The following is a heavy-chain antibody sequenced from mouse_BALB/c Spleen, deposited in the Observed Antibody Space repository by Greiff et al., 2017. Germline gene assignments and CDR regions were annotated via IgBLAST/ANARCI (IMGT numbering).Heavy chain of an antibody. CDR1: GYTFTSYY. J-gene: IGHJ1*01. V-gene: IGHV1S56*01. CDR2: IYPGNVNT. D-gene: IGHD1-1*01. CDR3: ARPGTTNWYFDV. Sequence: VQLQQSGPELVKPGASVRISCKASGYTFTSYYIHWVKQRPGQGLEWIGWIYPGNVNTKYNEKFKGKATLTADKSSSTAYMLLSSLTSEDSAIYFCARPGTTNWYFDVWGAGTTVTVSS.